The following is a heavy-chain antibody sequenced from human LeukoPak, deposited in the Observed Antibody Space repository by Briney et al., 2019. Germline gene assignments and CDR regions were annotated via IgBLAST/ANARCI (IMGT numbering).Heavy chain of an antibody. CDR2: FYPEDGET. D-gene: IGHD3-9*01. V-gene: IGHV1-24*01. Sequence: ASVKVSCKVSGYTLTGLAMHWVRQAPGKGLEWMGGFYPEDGETIYAQKFQGRVTMNEDTSTDTAHMEMSSLRSEDTGVYYCATVSPIFVYWGQGPLVTVSS. J-gene: IGHJ4*02. CDR3: ATVSPIFVY. CDR1: GYTLTGLA.